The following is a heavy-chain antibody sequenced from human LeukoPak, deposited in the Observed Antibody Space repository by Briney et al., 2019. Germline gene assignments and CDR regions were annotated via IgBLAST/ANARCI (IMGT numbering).Heavy chain of an antibody. V-gene: IGHV3-33*01. CDR3: ARDGIVSGYDPAGRGYYYYYMDV. CDR2: IWYDGSNK. D-gene: IGHD5-12*01. CDR1: GFTFSSYG. J-gene: IGHJ6*03. Sequence: GGSLRLSCAASGFTFSSYGMHRVRQAPGKGLEWVAVIWYDGSNKYYADSVKGRFTISRDNSKNTLYLQMNSLRAEDTAVYYCARDGIVSGYDPAGRGYYYYYMDVWGKGTTVTVSS.